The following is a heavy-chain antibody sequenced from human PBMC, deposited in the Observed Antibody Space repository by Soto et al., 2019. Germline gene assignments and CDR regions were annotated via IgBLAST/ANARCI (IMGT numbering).Heavy chain of an antibody. Sequence: ASVRVSCRASGYTLTSSDINWVRQATGQGLEWMGWMNPNSGNTGYAQKFQGRVTMTRNTSISTAYMELSSLRSEDTAVYYCARDSGYGDDYWGQGTLVTVSS. CDR1: GYTLTSSD. D-gene: IGHD5-12*01. CDR2: MNPNSGNT. V-gene: IGHV1-8*01. J-gene: IGHJ4*02. CDR3: ARDSGYGDDY.